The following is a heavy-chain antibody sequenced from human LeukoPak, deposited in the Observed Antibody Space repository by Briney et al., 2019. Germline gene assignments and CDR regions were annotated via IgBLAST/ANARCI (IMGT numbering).Heavy chain of an antibody. D-gene: IGHD6-13*01. CDR1: GGSISTYY. V-gene: IGHV4-59*01. Sequence: SETLSLTCTVSGGSISTYYWSWIRQPPEQGLEWIGYIYYSGTTNYNPSLKSRVTISVDTSKNQFSLKLSSVTAADTAVYYCARDKKTAAGDKYYYYMDVWGKGTTVTISS. CDR3: ARDKKTAAGDKYYYYMDV. J-gene: IGHJ6*03. CDR2: IYYSGTT.